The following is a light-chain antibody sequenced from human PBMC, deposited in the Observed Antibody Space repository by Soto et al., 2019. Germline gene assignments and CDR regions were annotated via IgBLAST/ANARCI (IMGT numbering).Light chain of an antibody. J-gene: IGKJ1*01. Sequence: ESGLRQSPGTVSLSPGERATLSCRASQSVSSSYLAWYQQKPGQAPRLLIYGASSRATGIPDRFSGSGSGTDFTLTISRLEPEDFAVYYCQQYGSSPPWTFGQGTKVEIK. CDR2: GAS. CDR3: QQYGSSPPWT. V-gene: IGKV3-20*01. CDR1: QSVSSSY.